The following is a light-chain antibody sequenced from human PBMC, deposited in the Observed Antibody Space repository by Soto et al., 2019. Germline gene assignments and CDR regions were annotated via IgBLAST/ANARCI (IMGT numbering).Light chain of an antibody. Sequence: DIQMTQSPSSLSASVGDRVTITCRASQSISNYLNWYQQKPGQGTKLLIYAAASLQSGVPSRFRGSESGTDFTLTISSLQPEDVATYYCQQSDSAPPTFGHGTKVEVK. CDR1: QSISNY. V-gene: IGKV1-39*01. J-gene: IGKJ1*01. CDR3: QQSDSAPPT. CDR2: AAA.